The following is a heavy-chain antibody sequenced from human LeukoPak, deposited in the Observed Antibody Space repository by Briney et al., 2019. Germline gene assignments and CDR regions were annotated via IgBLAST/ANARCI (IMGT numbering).Heavy chain of an antibody. V-gene: IGHV4-59*01. Sequence: SETLSLTCTVSGGSISGYYWSWIRQPPGKGLEWIGYIYYSGSTNYNPSLKSRATISIDTSKNQFSLKLISVTAADTAVYYCASSHMLQYCSRSTCGRDFDYWGQGTLVTVSS. CDR2: IYYSGST. CDR3: ASSHMLQYCSRSTCGRDFDY. D-gene: IGHD2-2*01. CDR1: GGSISGYY. J-gene: IGHJ4*02.